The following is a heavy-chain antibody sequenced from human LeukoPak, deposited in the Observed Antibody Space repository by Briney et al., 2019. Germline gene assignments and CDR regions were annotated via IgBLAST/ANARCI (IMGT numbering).Heavy chain of an antibody. CDR3: ARETLWFGELYDY. Sequence: PGGSLRLSCAASGFTFSSYWMHWVRQAPGKGLVWVSRINSDGSSTSYADSVKGRFTISRDNAKNTLYLQMNSLRAEDTAVYYCARETLWFGELYDYWGQGTLVTVSS. CDR1: GFTFSSYW. V-gene: IGHV3-74*01. D-gene: IGHD3-10*01. CDR2: INSDGSST. J-gene: IGHJ4*02.